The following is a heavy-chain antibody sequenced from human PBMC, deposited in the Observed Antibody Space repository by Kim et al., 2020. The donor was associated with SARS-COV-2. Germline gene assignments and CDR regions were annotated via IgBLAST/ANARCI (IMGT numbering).Heavy chain of an antibody. V-gene: IGHV4-39*01. Sequence: SETLSLTCTVSGGSISSSSYYWGWIRQPPGKGLEWIGSIYYSGSTYYNPSLKSRVTISVDTSKNQFSLKLSSVTAADTAVYYCASYSYGYGYFDYWGQGTLVTVSS. CDR1: GGSISSSSYY. CDR2: IYYSGST. CDR3: ASYSYGYGYFDY. D-gene: IGHD5-18*01. J-gene: IGHJ4*02.